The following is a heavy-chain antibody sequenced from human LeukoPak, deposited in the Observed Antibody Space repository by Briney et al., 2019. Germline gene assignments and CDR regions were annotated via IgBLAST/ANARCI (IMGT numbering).Heavy chain of an antibody. CDR1: GGSFSTYY. J-gene: IGHJ5*02. CDR3: ARPYSSSWGRAWFDP. Sequence: PSETLSLTCAVYGGSFSTYYWSWIRQPPGKGLEWIGEINHSGSTYYKPSLKSRVTISVDTSKNQFSLKLTSVTAADTAVYFCARPYSSSWGRAWFDPWGQGTLVTVSS. D-gene: IGHD6-13*01. V-gene: IGHV4-34*01. CDR2: INHSGST.